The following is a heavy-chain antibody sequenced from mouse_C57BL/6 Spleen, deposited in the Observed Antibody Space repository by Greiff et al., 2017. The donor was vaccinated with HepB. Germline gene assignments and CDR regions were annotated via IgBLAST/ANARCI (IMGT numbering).Heavy chain of an antibody. CDR1: GYTFTSYG. J-gene: IGHJ4*01. CDR3: ARVGDYDEENYAMDY. Sequence: QVQLQQSGAELARPGASVKLSCKASGYTFTSYGISWVKQSTGQGLEWIGEIYPRSGNTYYNEKFKGKATLTADKSSSTAYMELRSLTSEDSAVYFCARVGDYDEENYAMDYWGQGTSVTVSS. V-gene: IGHV1-81*01. D-gene: IGHD2-4*01. CDR2: IYPRSGNT.